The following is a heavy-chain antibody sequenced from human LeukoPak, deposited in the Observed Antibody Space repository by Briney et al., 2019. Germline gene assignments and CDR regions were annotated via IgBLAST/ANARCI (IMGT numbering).Heavy chain of an antibody. J-gene: IGHJ4*02. CDR2: ISYDGNNR. CDR3: ARASPSGYDY. CDR1: AFTFSSYG. Sequence: PGRSLRLSCAASAFTFSSYGMHWVRQAPGKGLEWVAVISYDGNNRYYADSVKGRFTISRDNAKNSLYLQMNSLRDEDTAVYYCARASPSGYDYWGQGTLVTVSS. V-gene: IGHV3-30*03. D-gene: IGHD3-22*01.